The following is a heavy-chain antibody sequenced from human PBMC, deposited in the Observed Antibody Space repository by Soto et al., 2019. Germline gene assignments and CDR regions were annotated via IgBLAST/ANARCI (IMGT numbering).Heavy chain of an antibody. CDR1: GCSVRSGCFY. Sequence: SETLSLTCTVSGCSVRSGCFYWVWMRQPPGKGLEWIGYIYYSGRTNYDPSLKSRVTISVDTSKNQFSLKLSSVTAADTAVYYCARDTPNTRGNWFDPWGQGTLVTVSS. CDR2: IYYSGRT. D-gene: IGHD2-2*01. J-gene: IGHJ5*02. CDR3: ARDTPNTRGNWFDP. V-gene: IGHV4-61*01.